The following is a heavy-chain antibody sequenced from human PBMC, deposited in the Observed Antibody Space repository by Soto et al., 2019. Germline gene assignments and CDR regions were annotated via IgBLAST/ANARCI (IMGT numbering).Heavy chain of an antibody. CDR1: GASVNTGDYY. CDR2: IFYSGDT. CDR3: VGTGTTDYF. D-gene: IGHD1-7*01. Sequence: VQLQGSGPGLVKPSQTLSLTCTVSGASVNTGDYYWSYIRQSPGKGLEWLGYIFYSGDTYYNPSLKSRATISLNTSRKPISLTLTSVTDADTALYFCVGTGTTDYFWGQGTLVNVSS. J-gene: IGHJ1*01. V-gene: IGHV4-30-4*01.